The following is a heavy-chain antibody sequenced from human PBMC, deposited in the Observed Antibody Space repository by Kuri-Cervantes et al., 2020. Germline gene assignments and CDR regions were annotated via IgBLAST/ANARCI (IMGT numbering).Heavy chain of an antibody. CDR1: GYTFTTYA. J-gene: IGHJ5*02. CDR2: ISAYDGDT. Sequence: ASVKVSCKASGYTFTTYAFSWVRQAPGQGLEWMAWISAYDGDTKYAQKFQGRVTMTTDTSTTTAYMELKSLRSDDTAVYYCARDDVWERGMVRGVINNWFDPWGQGTLVTVSS. CDR3: ARDDVWERGMVRGVINNWFDP. V-gene: IGHV1-18*01. D-gene: IGHD3-10*01.